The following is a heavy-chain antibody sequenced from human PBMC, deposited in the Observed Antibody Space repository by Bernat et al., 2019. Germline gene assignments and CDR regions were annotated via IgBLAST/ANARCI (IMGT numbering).Heavy chain of an antibody. V-gene: IGHV3-23*01. Sequence: EVQLLESGGGLVQPGGSLRLSCAASGFTFSSYVMSWVRQAPGTGLEWVSAISTSGSSTYYADSVKGRFTISRDNSKNTLYLQVNSLRAEDTAVYYCAKELGMVQGIIPLDYWGQGTLVTVSS. CDR3: AKELGMVQGIIPLDY. CDR1: GFTFSSYV. CDR2: ISTSGSST. D-gene: IGHD3-10*01. J-gene: IGHJ4*02.